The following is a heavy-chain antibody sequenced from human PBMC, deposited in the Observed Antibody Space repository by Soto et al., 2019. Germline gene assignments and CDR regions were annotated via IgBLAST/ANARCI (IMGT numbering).Heavy chain of an antibody. J-gene: IGHJ6*02. V-gene: IGHV3-53*02. Sequence: EVQLVETGGGLIQPGGSLRLSCAASGFTVSSNYMSWVRQAPGKGLEWVSVIYSGGTTYYADSVKGRFTISRDNSKNTLYLQMNSLRAEDTAVYYCATPGAPLSDYYYGMDVWGQGTTVTVSS. CDR2: IYSGGTT. CDR3: ATPGAPLSDYYYGMDV. CDR1: GFTVSSNY.